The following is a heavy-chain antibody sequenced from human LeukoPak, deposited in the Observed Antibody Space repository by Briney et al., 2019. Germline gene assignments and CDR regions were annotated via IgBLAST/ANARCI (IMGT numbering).Heavy chain of an antibody. D-gene: IGHD2-8*01. CDR3: ARDQSPTMYYGDSPVYHDALDL. CDR2: IDRDGTRQ. CDR1: GFAFTPW. Sequence: GGSLRLSCAASGFAFTPWMTWVRQAPGKGLEWVANIDRDGTRQNYVDSVKGRFTISRDSAEKSLYLQMNSLRAEDTAVYYCARDQSPTMYYGDSPVYHDALDLWGQGTTVTVSP. V-gene: IGHV3-7*01. J-gene: IGHJ3*01.